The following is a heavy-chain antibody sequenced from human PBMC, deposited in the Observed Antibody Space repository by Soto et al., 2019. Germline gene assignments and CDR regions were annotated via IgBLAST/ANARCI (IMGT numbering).Heavy chain of an antibody. V-gene: IGHV4-39*01. Sequence: QLQLQESGPGLVKPSETLSLTCTVSGGSISSSSYYWGWIRQPPGKGLGWIGSIYYSGSTYYNPSLKSRVTISVDTSKNQFSLKLSSVTAADTAVYYRASRPGDYYFDYWGQGTLVTVSS. J-gene: IGHJ4*02. D-gene: IGHD4-17*01. CDR3: ASRPGDYYFDY. CDR1: GGSISSSSYY. CDR2: IYYSGST.